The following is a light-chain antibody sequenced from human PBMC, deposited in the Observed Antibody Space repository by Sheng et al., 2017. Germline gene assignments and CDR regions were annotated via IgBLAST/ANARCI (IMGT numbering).Light chain of an antibody. V-gene: IGKV1-9*01. CDR3: QRYYNAPWT. CDR1: QGISSY. Sequence: DIQLTQSPSFLSASVGDRVTITCRASQGISSYLAWYQQKPGKAPKLLIYAASTLQSGVPSRFSGSGSGTEFTLTISSLQPVDVATYYCQRYYNAPWTFGQGPKVEVK. J-gene: IGKJ1*01. CDR2: AAS.